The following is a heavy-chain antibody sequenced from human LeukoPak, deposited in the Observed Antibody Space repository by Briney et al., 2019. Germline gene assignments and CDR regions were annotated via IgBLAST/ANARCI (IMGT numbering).Heavy chain of an antibody. J-gene: IGHJ4*02. V-gene: IGHV3-33*01. Sequence: GTSLRLSCAASGFTFSAHGMHWVRQAPGKGLEWVAVIWANGITEHYADSVKGRFTISRDNSKSTLHLQMNSLTAGDTAIYYCARDASYYADDYWGQGTLVTVSS. CDR1: GFTFSAHG. CDR3: ARDASYYADDY. D-gene: IGHD3-16*01. CDR2: IWANGITE.